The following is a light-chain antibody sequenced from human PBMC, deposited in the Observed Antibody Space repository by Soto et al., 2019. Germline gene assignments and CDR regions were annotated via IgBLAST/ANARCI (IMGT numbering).Light chain of an antibody. Sequence: DIQMTQSPPSLSASIGDRITITCRASRSVGSHLNWYQQQPGKAPRLLISASSNLQSGVPARFSGDGSGTDFSLTIKTLQLEDFATYYCQQSYSTPLTFGGGTKVE. CDR2: ASS. CDR3: QQSYSTPLT. V-gene: IGKV1-39*01. CDR1: RSVGSH. J-gene: IGKJ4*01.